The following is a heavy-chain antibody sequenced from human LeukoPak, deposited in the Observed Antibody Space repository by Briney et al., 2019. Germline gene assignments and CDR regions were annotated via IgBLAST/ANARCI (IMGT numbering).Heavy chain of an antibody. CDR1: GFTFSSYS. V-gene: IGHV3-21*01. Sequence: PGGSLRLSCAASGFTFSSYSMNWVRQAPGKGLEWVSSISSSSSYIYYADSVKGRFTISRDNAKNSLYLQMNSLRAEDTAVYYCARATYYYGSGSYFKDFYYYYGMDVWDQGTTVTVSS. CDR2: ISSSSSYI. D-gene: IGHD3-10*01. J-gene: IGHJ6*02. CDR3: ARATYYYGSGSYFKDFYYYYGMDV.